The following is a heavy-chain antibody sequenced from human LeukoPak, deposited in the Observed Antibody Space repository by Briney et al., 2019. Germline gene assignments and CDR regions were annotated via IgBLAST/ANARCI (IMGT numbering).Heavy chain of an antibody. J-gene: IGHJ4*02. D-gene: IGHD3-9*01. Sequence: GGSLRLSCAASGFTFSSYEMNWVRQAPGKGLEWVSYISSSGSTIYYADSVKGRFTISRDNAKNSLYLQMNSLRAEDTAVYYCARARGGILTGSGFGYWGQGTLVTVSS. CDR1: GFTFSSYE. CDR2: ISSSGSTI. CDR3: ARARGGILTGSGFGY. V-gene: IGHV3-48*03.